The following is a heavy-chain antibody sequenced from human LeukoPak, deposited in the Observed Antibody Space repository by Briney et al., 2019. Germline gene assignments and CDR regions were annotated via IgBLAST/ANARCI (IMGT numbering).Heavy chain of an antibody. J-gene: IGHJ4*02. CDR2: INTGNGNT. D-gene: IGHD5-18*01. V-gene: IGHV1-3*04. Sequence: GASVKVSCKASGYIFTSYPIHWVRQAPGQRLEWMGWINTGNGNTKYSQKFEGRVTVTRDTSATAAYMELSSLRSEDTAVYYCARDRAMADYWGQGTLVTVPS. CDR1: GYIFTSYP. CDR3: ARDRAMADY.